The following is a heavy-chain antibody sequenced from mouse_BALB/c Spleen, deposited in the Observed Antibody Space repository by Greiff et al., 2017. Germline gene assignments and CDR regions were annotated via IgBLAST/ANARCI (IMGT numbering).Heavy chain of an antibody. J-gene: IGHJ3*01. CDR1: GFTFSSYA. Sequence: EVQGVESGGGLVKPGGSLKLSCAASGFTFSSYAMSWVRQTPEKRLEWVATISSGGSYTYYPDSVKGRFTISRDNAKNTLYLQMSSLRSEDTAMYYCARLGDYDDAEFAYWGQGTLVTVSA. CDR3: ARLGDYDDAEFAY. D-gene: IGHD2-4*01. V-gene: IGHV5-9-3*01. CDR2: ISSGGSYT.